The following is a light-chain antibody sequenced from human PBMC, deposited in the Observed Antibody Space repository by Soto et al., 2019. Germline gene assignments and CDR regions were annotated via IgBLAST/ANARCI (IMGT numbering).Light chain of an antibody. J-gene: IGKJ3*01. Sequence: EIVLTQSPGTLSVSPGERVTLSCRASQSVGSSYLAWYQQRPGQAPRLLIFGASYRATGIPDRFSGSGSGTDFNLTISRLEPEDFAVYYCQQYSSSPPEFTFGPGTKVDS. CDR3: QQYSSSPPEFT. V-gene: IGKV3-20*01. CDR2: GAS. CDR1: QSVGSSY.